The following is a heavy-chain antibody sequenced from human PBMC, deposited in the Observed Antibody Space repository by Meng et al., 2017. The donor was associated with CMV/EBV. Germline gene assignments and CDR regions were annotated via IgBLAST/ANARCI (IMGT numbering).Heavy chain of an antibody. V-gene: IGHV1-69*04. CDR3: ARDYYDSSGYYYFDY. D-gene: IGHD3-22*01. CDR1: GGTFSSYP. Sequence: SVKVSCKASGGTFSSYPISWVRQAPGQGLEWMGRIIPILGIANYAQKFQGRVTITADKSTSTAYMELSSLRSEDTAVYYCARDYYDSSGYYYFDYWGQGTLVTVSS. CDR2: IIPILGIA. J-gene: IGHJ4*02.